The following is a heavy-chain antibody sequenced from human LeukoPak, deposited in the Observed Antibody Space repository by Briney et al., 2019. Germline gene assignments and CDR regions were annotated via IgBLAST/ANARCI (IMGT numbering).Heavy chain of an antibody. J-gene: IGHJ4*02. CDR3: ANEGAAGLY. CDR1: GFSFSTYG. D-gene: IGHD6-13*01. CDR2: IRNDGSGK. V-gene: IGHV3-30*02. Sequence: GGSLRLSCAASGFSFSTYGMHWVRQAPGKGLEWITYIRNDGSGKYYADSVKGRFTISRDNSKNTLYLQMNSLRAEDTAVYYCANEGAAGLYWGQGTLVTVSS.